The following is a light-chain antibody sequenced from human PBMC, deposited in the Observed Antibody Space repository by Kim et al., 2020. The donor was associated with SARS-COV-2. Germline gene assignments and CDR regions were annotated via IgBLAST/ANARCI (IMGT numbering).Light chain of an antibody. Sequence: SPGQTASLFGMASQSLSSDYLAWYKLKPGQAPRLLIYSTSRRATGSPVRFRGSVSGTYFTLTVSILEPEDFAVYYCHQYDDSSGTFGQGTKVDI. CDR2: STS. V-gene: IGKV3-20*01. CDR1: QSLSSDY. CDR3: HQYDDSSGT. J-gene: IGKJ1*01.